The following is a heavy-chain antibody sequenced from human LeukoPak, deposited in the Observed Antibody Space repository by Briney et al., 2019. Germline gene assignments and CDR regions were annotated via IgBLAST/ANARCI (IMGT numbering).Heavy chain of an antibody. CDR3: ARASSYGVRFDY. D-gene: IGHD5-18*01. V-gene: IGHV4-34*01. J-gene: IGHJ4*02. CDR1: GGSFSGYY. CDR2: INHSGST. Sequence: SETLSLTCAVYGGSFSGYYWSWIRQPPGKGLEWIGEINHSGSTNYNPSLKSRVTISVDTSKNQFSLKLSSVTAADTAVYYCARASSYGVRFDYWGQGTLVTVSS.